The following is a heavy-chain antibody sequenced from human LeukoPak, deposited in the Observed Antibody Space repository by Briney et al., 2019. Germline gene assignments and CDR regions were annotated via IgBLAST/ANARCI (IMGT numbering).Heavy chain of an antibody. CDR1: GYTFTGYY. CDR2: INPNSGGT. Sequence: ASVKVSCKASGYTFTGYYMHWVRQAPGQGLEWMGWINPNSGGTNYAQKFQGRVTMTRDTSISTAYMELSRLRSDVTAVYYCARDISGSYPAYYFDYWGQGTLVTVSS. J-gene: IGHJ4*02. V-gene: IGHV1-2*02. D-gene: IGHD1-26*01. CDR3: ARDISGSYPAYYFDY.